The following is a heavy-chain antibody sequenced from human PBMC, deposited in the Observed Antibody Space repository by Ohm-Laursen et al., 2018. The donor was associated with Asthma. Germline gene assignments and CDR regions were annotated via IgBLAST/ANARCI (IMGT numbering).Heavy chain of an antibody. CDR2: ISGSGGST. CDR1: GSTFSNYA. J-gene: IGHJ4*02. D-gene: IGHD6-19*01. Sequence: SLRLSCAASGSTFSNYAMSWVRQAPGKGLEWVSVISGSGGSTYYGDSVKGRFTISRDTSQNTLYLQMNSLRAEDTAVYYCARGAVYFDYWGQGTLVTVSS. V-gene: IGHV3-23*01. CDR3: ARGAVYFDY.